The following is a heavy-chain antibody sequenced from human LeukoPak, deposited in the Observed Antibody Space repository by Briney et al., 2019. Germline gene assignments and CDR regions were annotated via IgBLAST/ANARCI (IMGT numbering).Heavy chain of an antibody. CDR3: ARPLMYYYGSETYFWFDP. CDR1: GFTFSSYA. D-gene: IGHD3-10*01. Sequence: GGYLRLSCAASGFTFSSYAMSWVRQAPGKGLEWVANIKQDGSEQYYVDSVKGRFTISRDNAKNSLSLQMNSLRAEDTAVYYCARPLMYYYGSETYFWFDPWGQGTLVTVSS. J-gene: IGHJ5*02. CDR2: IKQDGSEQ. V-gene: IGHV3-7*01.